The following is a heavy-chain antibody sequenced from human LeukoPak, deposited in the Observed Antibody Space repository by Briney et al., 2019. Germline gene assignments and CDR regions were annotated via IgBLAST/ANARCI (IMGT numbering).Heavy chain of an antibody. J-gene: IGHJ5*02. Sequence: SETLSLTCTVSGGSISSGSYYWSWIRQPAGKGLEWIGRIYTSGSTNYNPSLKSRVTISVDTSRNQFSLKLSSVTAADTAVYYCARHSPTYNWFDPWGQGTLVTVSS. CDR3: ARHSPTYNWFDP. CDR1: GGSISSGSYY. D-gene: IGHD2-21*01. V-gene: IGHV4-61*02. CDR2: IYTSGST.